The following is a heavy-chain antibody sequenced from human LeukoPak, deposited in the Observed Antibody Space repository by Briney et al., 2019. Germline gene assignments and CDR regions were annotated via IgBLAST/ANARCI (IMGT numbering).Heavy chain of an antibody. D-gene: IGHD3-22*01. CDR1: GFTFSSYA. CDR3: AKVEGAVYYYDSSGYYDY. V-gene: IGHV3-23*01. CDR2: TSGSGGST. J-gene: IGHJ4*02. Sequence: GGSLRLSCAASGFTFSSYAMSWVRQAPGKGLEWXXXTSGSGGSTYYADSVKGRFTISRDNSKNTLYLQMNSLRAEDTAVYYCAKVEGAVYYYDSSGYYDYWGQGTLVTVSS.